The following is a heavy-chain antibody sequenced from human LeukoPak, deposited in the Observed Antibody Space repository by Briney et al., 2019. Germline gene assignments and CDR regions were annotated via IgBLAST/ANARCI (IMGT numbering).Heavy chain of an antibody. D-gene: IGHD5-24*01. J-gene: IGHJ6*03. CDR1: GGSFSGYY. CDR2: INHSGST. V-gene: IGHV4-34*01. CDR3: ARHYAAGGGYNGAAGYYYYMDV. Sequence: SETLSLTCAVYGGSFSGYYWSWIRQPPGKGLEWIGEINHSGSTNHNPSLKSRVTISVDTSKNQFSLKLSSVTAADTAVYYCARHYAAGGGYNGAAGYYYYMDVWGKGTTVTISS.